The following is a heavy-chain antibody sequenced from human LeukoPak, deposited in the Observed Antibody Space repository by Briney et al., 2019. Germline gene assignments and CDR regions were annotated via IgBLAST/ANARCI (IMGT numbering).Heavy chain of an antibody. Sequence: AGGSLRLSCAASGLTFSNAWMSWVRQAPGKGLEWVGGIKRKSDGGTTDYAAPVKGRFTISRDDSKNTLYLQMNSLKSEDTAVYYCTTELDVRPNHYWGQGTLVTVSS. D-gene: IGHD1-14*01. CDR2: IKRKSDGGTT. J-gene: IGHJ4*02. CDR1: GLTFSNAW. CDR3: TTELDVRPNHY. V-gene: IGHV3-15*01.